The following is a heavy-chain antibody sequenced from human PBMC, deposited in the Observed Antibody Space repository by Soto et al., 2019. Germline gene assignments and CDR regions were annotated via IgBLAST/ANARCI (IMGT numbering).Heavy chain of an antibody. CDR1: GADINTYS. CDR3: ARDPEAGYNFYYGMDV. J-gene: IGHJ6*02. Sequence: SETLSLTCRVSGADINTYSWPWIRQPAGKGLEWIGRIYTSASINYNPSLKGRVTLSVDTSTNQVSLRLASVTAADTAIYYCARDPEAGYNFYYGMDVWGQGTTVTVSS. D-gene: IGHD6-19*01. V-gene: IGHV4-4*07. CDR2: IYTSASI.